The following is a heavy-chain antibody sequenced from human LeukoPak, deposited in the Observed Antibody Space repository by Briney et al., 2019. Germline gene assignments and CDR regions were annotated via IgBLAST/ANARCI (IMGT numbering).Heavy chain of an antibody. Sequence: GGSLRLSCAASGFTFSNYEMNWVRQAPGKGLEWVSYISRSGSTISYADSVKGRFTISRDNAKNSLYLQMNSLRAEDTAVYYCAPHNWNHAFHYWGQGTLVTVSS. V-gene: IGHV3-48*03. J-gene: IGHJ4*02. CDR2: ISRSGSTI. CDR1: GFTFSNYE. D-gene: IGHD1-20*01. CDR3: APHNWNHAFHY.